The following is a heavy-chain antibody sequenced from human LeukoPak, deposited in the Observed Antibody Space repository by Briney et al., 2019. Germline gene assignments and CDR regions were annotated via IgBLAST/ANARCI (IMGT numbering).Heavy chain of an antibody. D-gene: IGHD3-3*01. CDR2: SSGDGGNT. Sequence: PGGSLRLSCAASGFILRSFAMSWVRQAQGKGLKWVSASSGDGGNTDYANSVKGRFTISRDNSKNTIYLQMNSLRADDTAVYYCAKQGRNDFVDSWGQGTLVTVFS. V-gene: IGHV3-23*01. CDR1: GFILRSFA. J-gene: IGHJ4*02. CDR3: AKQGRNDFVDS.